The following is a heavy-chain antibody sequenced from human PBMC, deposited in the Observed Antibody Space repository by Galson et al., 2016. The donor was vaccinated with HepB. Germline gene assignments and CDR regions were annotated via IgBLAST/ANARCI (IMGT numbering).Heavy chain of an antibody. CDR1: QFTFSTYA. Sequence: SLRLSCAVSQFTFSTYAMNWVRQAPGKGLEWVAVISYDGGKKYYADSVKGRFTISRDNSKNTLYLQMNSLRAEDTAVYYCATRSSGWYYFDYWGQGTLVTVSS. V-gene: IGHV3-30-3*01. J-gene: IGHJ4*02. D-gene: IGHD6-19*01. CDR2: ISYDGGKK. CDR3: ATRSSGWYYFDY.